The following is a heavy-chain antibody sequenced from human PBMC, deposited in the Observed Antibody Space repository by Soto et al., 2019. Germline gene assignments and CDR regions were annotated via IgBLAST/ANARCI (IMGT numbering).Heavy chain of an antibody. D-gene: IGHD3-10*01. J-gene: IGHJ5*02. V-gene: IGHV4-34*01. CDR1: GGSFSGYY. Sequence: PSETLSLTCAVYGGSFSGYYWSWIRQPPGKGLEWIGEINHSGSTNYNPSLKSRVTISVDTSKNQISLKLSSVTAADTAVYYCARDSSTMARGNNWVDPWGQGTLVTVSS. CDR3: ARDSSTMARGNNWVDP. CDR2: INHSGST.